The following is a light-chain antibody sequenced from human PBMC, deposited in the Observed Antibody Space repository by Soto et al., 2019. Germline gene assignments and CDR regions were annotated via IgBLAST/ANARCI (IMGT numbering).Light chain of an antibody. CDR1: QSISRY. Sequence: IVLTQSPGTLSLSPGERTTLSCRASQSISRYLAWYQQKPGQGPRLLIYGASSRATGTPDRFSGSGSGTDFPLTINRLEPEDFALYYCQQYGSSPQTFGQGTKVEIK. CDR2: GAS. CDR3: QQYGSSPQT. V-gene: IGKV3-20*01. J-gene: IGKJ1*01.